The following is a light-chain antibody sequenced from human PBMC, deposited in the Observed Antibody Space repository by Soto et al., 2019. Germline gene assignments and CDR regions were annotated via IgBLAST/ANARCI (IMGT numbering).Light chain of an antibody. Sequence: EIVMTQSPATLSVSPGERATLSCRASQSVSNNLAWYQQKPGQAPRLLIYGASTRATGIPARFSGSGSGTEFTLTISSLQSEYFAVYYCQQDNNWPPYTFGQGTKLEIK. CDR3: QQDNNWPPYT. CDR2: GAS. J-gene: IGKJ2*01. V-gene: IGKV3-15*01. CDR1: QSVSNN.